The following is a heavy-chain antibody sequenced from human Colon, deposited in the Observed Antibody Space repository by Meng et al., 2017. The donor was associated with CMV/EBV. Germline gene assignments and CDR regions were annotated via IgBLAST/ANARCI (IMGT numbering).Heavy chain of an antibody. CDR1: GFKFNSYA. D-gene: IGHD3-22*01. Sequence: GGSLRLSCAASGFKFNSYAMNWVRQAPGRGLEWVSGISASAGSTYYADSLKGRFTISRDNSKNMVFLQMHSLIAEDTAVYYCAKDRMIVDPQGFDYWGQGTPVTVSS. V-gene: IGHV3-23*01. J-gene: IGHJ4*02. CDR3: AKDRMIVDPQGFDY. CDR2: ISASAGST.